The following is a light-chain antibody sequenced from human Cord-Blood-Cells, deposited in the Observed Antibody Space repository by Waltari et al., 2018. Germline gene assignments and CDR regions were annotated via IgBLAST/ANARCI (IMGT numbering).Light chain of an antibody. CDR3: MQALQTPRT. V-gene: IGKV2-28*01. Sequence: DIVMTQSPPSLPVTPGEPASIPFRSSQSLLHSNGYNYLDWYLQKPGQSPQLLIYLGSNRASGVPDRFSGSGSGTDFTLKISRVEAEDVGVYYCMQALQTPRTFGQGTKLEIK. CDR2: LGS. CDR1: QSLLHSNGYNY. J-gene: IGKJ2*02.